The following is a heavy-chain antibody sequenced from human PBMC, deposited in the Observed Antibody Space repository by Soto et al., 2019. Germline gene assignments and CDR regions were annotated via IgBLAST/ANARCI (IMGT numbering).Heavy chain of an antibody. V-gene: IGHV3-23*01. Sequence: EVQLLESGGGLVQPGESLRLSCAASGFTFSSYAMSWVRQAPGKGLEWVSVISGSDDSTYYADSVKGRFTITRDNSHNALYLQMNSLRAEDRAVYYCVKRSSSATFDYGGQGTLVTVSS. J-gene: IGHJ4*02. CDR3: VKRSSSATFDY. CDR2: ISGSDDST. D-gene: IGHD6-6*01. CDR1: GFTFSSYA.